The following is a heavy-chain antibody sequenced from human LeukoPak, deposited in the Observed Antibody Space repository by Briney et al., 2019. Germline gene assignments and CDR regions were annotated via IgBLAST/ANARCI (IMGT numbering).Heavy chain of an antibody. Sequence: SETLSLTCGVYGGSFSGYSWSWIRQSPGKGLEWIGDINPRGGINFNPSLKSRVLISLDTSRTQFSLRLDSVTAADTAVYYCAREQALLGVTISGVVVMGYFDNWGQGSLVIVSS. CDR3: AREQALLGVTISGVVVMGYFDN. D-gene: IGHD3-3*01. J-gene: IGHJ4*02. CDR1: GGSFSGYS. V-gene: IGHV4-34*01. CDR2: INPRGGI.